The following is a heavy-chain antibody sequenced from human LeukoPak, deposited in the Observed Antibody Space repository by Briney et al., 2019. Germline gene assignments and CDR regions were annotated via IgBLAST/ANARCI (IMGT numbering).Heavy chain of an antibody. D-gene: IGHD3-3*01. J-gene: IGHJ4*02. Sequence: GGSLRLSCAASGFTFSSYAMHWVRQAPGKGLEWVAVISYDGSNKYYADSVKGRFTISRDNSKNTLYLQMNSLQTEDTAVYYCTRHVDPLYYDFWYWGQGTLVTVSS. CDR1: GFTFSSYA. CDR2: ISYDGSNK. CDR3: TRHVDPLYYDFWY. V-gene: IGHV3-30-3*01.